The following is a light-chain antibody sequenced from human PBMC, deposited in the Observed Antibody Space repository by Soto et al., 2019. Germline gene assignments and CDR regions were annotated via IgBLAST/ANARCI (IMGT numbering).Light chain of an antibody. CDR3: QQRWHWPSNT. CDR2: DAS. J-gene: IGKJ5*01. Sequence: DVLMTQSPSSLSASVGDRVTITCRASQRISTYLNWYQQKPGKAPNLLIWDASTLQSGVPSRFSGSGSGTDFTLTISSLEPEDFGVYYCQQRWHWPSNTFGQGTRLEIK. V-gene: IGKV1-39*01. CDR1: QRISTY.